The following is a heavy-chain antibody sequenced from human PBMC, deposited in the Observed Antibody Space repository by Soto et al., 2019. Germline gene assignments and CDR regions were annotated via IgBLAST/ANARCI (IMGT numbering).Heavy chain of an antibody. CDR2: ISGSGGST. D-gene: IGHD6-19*01. J-gene: IGHJ4*02. CDR1: GFTFSSYA. Sequence: EVQLLESGGGLVQPGGSLRLSCAASGFTFSSYAMSWVRQAPGKGPEWVSTISGSGGSTYYADSVKGRFTISRDNSKNTLELQMNSLRAEDTAGYYCAKDWAGDTSGWYGADYWGQGTLVTVSS. CDR3: AKDWAGDTSGWYGADY. V-gene: IGHV3-23*01.